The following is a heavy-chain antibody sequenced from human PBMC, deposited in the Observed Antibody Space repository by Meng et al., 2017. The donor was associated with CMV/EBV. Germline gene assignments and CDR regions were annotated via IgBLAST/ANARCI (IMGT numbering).Heavy chain of an antibody. J-gene: IGHJ5*02. CDR3: APRGAVTSNWFDP. Sequence: CSASAFTFGSFAMNWVRQAPGKRLAWVSSISGGGGTTYYADSVQSRFTISRDNSKNMLYLQMNSLRAEDTAVYYCAPRGAVTSNWFDPWGQGTLVTVSS. CDR1: AFTFGSFA. V-gene: IGHV3-23*01. D-gene: IGHD4/OR15-4a*01. CDR2: ISGGGGTT.